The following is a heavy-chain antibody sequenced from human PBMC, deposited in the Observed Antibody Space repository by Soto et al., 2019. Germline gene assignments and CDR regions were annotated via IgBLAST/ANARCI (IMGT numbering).Heavy chain of an antibody. CDR2: VYYSGTT. Sequence: SETLSLTCTISGGSVSNRSYYWGWVRQPPGKGLEWIGGVYYSGTTYYNPSLRSRVAISVDTSSDRFSLRVNSVTAADTAVYYCAGLHVSDNWFDPWGQGTLVTVSS. CDR1: GGSVSNRSYY. CDR3: AGLHVSDNWFDP. V-gene: IGHV4-39*01. J-gene: IGHJ5*02.